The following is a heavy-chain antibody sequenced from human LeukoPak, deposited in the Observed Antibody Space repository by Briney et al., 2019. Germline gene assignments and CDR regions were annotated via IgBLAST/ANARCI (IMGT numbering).Heavy chain of an antibody. CDR2: IIPMCGTA. CDR3: TRTRVTSIAAGYYYYGMDA. V-gene: IGHV1-69*13. J-gene: IGHJ6*02. Sequence: SVKVSCKASGGTFSSYASRWVRQAPGQGLEWVGGIIPMCGTANYAQKFQGRITISADESTRTAYMELSSLTSEDTAVYYCTRTRVTSIAAGYYYYGMDAWGQGTTVTASS. CDR1: GGTFSSYA. D-gene: IGHD6-13*01.